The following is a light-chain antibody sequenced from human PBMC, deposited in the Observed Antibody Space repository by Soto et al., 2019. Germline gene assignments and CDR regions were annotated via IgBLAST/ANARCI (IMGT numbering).Light chain of an antibody. CDR2: DPS. CDR3: QQYNTWPPDT. CDR1: QSFTSK. Sequence: EIVMTQSPATLSVSPGERAALSCRASQSFTSKLAWYQQKPGQAPRLLIYDPSTRATGVPARFSGSGSGTEFTLTISSLQSEDFAVYYCQQYNTWPPDTFGQGTKLEIK. V-gene: IGKV3-15*01. J-gene: IGKJ2*01.